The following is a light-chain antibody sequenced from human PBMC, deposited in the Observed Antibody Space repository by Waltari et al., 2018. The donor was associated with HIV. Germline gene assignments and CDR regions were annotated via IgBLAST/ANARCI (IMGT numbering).Light chain of an antibody. CDR3: CSFARSSTWV. J-gene: IGLJ3*02. CDR1: SRNIGSYNL. CDR2: EVN. V-gene: IGLV2-23*02. Sequence: QSALTQPASVSGSPGPSITIPCTGTSRNIGSYNLVSWYQQHPGKAPKLMVYEVNKRPSGISNRFSGSKSGNTASLTISGLQAEDEADYYCCSFARSSTWVFGGGTKLSVL.